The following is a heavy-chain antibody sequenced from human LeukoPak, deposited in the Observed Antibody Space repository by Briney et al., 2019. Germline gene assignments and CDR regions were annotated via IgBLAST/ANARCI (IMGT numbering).Heavy chain of an antibody. CDR3: ARGYYDTSGYYLAAY. J-gene: IGHJ4*02. D-gene: IGHD3-22*01. CDR2: IHYSGRT. V-gene: IGHV4-61*01. CDR1: GGSINNNNYY. Sequence: SETLSLTCTVSGGSINNNNYYWSWIRQHPGQGLEWIGYIHYSGRTFYNPSLKSRVTLSVDTSKNQFSLKLTSVTAADTAVYYCARGYYDTSGYYLAAYWGQGTLVTVSS.